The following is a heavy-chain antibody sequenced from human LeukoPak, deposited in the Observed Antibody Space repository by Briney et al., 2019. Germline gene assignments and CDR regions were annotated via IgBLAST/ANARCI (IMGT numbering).Heavy chain of an antibody. CDR3: ARHLKGVMTCFDS. J-gene: IGHJ4*02. D-gene: IGHD2-21*02. CDR1: RGSISNDY. Sequence: SETLSLTCTVSRGSISNDYWSWIRQPPGKGLEWIGFIYYNGNTKYNPSLESRVSISVDTFKNQFSLNLNSVTAADTALYYCARHLKGVMTCFDSWGQGTLVTVSS. V-gene: IGHV4-59*08. CDR2: IYYNGNT.